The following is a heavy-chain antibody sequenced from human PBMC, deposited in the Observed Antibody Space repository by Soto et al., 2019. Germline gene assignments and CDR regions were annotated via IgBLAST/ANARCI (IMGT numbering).Heavy chain of an antibody. J-gene: IGHJ1*01. CDR1: GAPFSGYY. CDR2: INHTGST. D-gene: IGHD3-3*01. CDR3: ARGREIFGAVTPCKY. Sequence: SETLSLTCAVYGAPFSGYYWTWFRQPPGKGLEWIVEINHTGSTKYNPSLKSRVTISLDTSKNHFFLCLRSVPAADTAVYYCARGREIFGAVTPCKYWGRGTQVTVSS. V-gene: IGHV4-34*01.